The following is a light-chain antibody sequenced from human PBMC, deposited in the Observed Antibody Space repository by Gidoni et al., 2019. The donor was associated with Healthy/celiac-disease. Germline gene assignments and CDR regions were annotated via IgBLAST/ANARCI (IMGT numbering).Light chain of an antibody. CDR3: QQSYSTLPYT. CDR2: AAS. V-gene: IGKV1-39*01. Sequence: DIQMTQSPSSLSASVGDRVTITCRASQSISSYLNWYQPKPGKAPKLLIYAASSLQSGVPSRFSGSGSGTDFTLTISSLQPEDFATYYCQQSYSTLPYTFGQGTKLEIK. CDR1: QSISSY. J-gene: IGKJ2*01.